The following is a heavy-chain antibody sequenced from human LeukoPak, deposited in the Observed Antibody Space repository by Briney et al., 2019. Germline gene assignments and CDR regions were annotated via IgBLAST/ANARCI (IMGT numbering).Heavy chain of an antibody. V-gene: IGHV4-30-4*01. J-gene: IGHJ4*02. D-gene: IGHD4-17*01. Sequence: SETLSLTCTVSGGSISSGDYYWSWIRQPPGKGLEWIGYIYYSGSTYYNPSLKSRVTISVDTSKNQFSLKLSSVTAADTAVYYCARAPQYGDIPFDYWGQGTLVTVSS. CDR1: GGSISSGDYY. CDR2: IYYSGST. CDR3: ARAPQYGDIPFDY.